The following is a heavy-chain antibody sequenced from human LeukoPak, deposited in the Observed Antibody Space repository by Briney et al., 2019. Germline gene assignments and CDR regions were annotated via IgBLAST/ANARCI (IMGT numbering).Heavy chain of an antibody. CDR2: INPNSGGT. D-gene: IGHD2-15*01. Sequence: ASVKVSCKASGYTFTGYYMHWVRQAPGQGLEWMGWINPNSGGTNYAQKFQGRVTMTRDTSISTAYMELRSLRSDDTAVYYCARDLVRRGYCSGGSCYEFGYWGQGTLVTVSS. CDR3: ARDLVRRGYCSGGSCYEFGY. J-gene: IGHJ4*02. V-gene: IGHV1-2*02. CDR1: GYTFTGYY.